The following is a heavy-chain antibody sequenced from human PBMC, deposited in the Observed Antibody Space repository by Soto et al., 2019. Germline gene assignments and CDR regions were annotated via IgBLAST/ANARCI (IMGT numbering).Heavy chain of an antibody. J-gene: IGHJ4*02. CDR1: GGSISSYY. CDR3: ARNILEWLLDY. D-gene: IGHD3-3*01. V-gene: IGHV4-59*01. Sequence: SETLSLTCTVSGGSISSYYWSWIRQPPGKGLEWIGYIYYSGSTNYNPSLKSRVTISVDTSKNQFSLKLSSVTAADTAVYYCARNILEWLLDYWGQGTLVTSPQ. CDR2: IYYSGST.